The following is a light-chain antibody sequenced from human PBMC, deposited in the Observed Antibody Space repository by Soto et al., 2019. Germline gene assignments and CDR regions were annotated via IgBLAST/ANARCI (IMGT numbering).Light chain of an antibody. Sequence: EIVLTQSPGTLSLSPGERATLSCRASQSVSSTYLGWYQQKPGQAPRLLIYGASNRATGIPDRFSGSGSGTDFTLTISRLEPVDFAVYYCQQYGGSRWTFGQGTRVDI. CDR1: QSVSSTY. V-gene: IGKV3-20*01. CDR3: QQYGGSRWT. J-gene: IGKJ1*01. CDR2: GAS.